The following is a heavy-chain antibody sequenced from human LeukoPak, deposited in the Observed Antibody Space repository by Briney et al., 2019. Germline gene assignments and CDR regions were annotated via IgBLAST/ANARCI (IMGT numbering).Heavy chain of an antibody. V-gene: IGHV1-8*01. J-gene: IGHJ6*02. CDR1: GYTFTSYD. CDR3: ASSDSRYCSSTSCYTYYYGMDV. CDR2: MNPNSGNT. D-gene: IGHD2-2*02. Sequence: GASVKVSCKDSGYTFTSYDINWVRQATGQGLEWMGWMNPNSGNTGYAQKFQGRVTMTRNTSISTAYMELSSLRSEDTAVYYCASSDSRYCSSTSCYTYYYGMDVWGQGTTVTVSS.